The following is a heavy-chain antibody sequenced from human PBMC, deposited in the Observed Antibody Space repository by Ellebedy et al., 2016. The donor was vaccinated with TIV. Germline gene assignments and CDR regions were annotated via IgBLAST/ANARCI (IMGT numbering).Heavy chain of an antibody. CDR2: NVPMFGTT. D-gene: IGHD2/OR15-2a*01. CDR3: AGADGGSSCPYSNIES. Sequence: SVKVSXKASGGTFSTYGITWVRHAPGKGLEWLGMNVPMFGTTDYSQRFQGRVTITADESTRTAYLELSSLGSDDTAVYYCAGADGGSSCPYSNIESWGHGTPVTVSS. CDR1: GGTFSTYG. J-gene: IGHJ5*01. V-gene: IGHV1-69*13.